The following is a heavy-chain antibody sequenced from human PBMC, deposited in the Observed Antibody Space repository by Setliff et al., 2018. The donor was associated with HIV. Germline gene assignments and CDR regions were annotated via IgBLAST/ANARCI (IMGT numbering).Heavy chain of an antibody. CDR2: IKQDGSEK. Sequence: GGSLRLSCAASGLTFSNYWMNWVRQGPGKGLEWVANIKQDGSEKYYVDSVKGRFTISRDNGKNSLYLQMNSLRAEDTAVYYCASSGYNYGGYYMDVWGKGTTVTVSS. D-gene: IGHD5-18*01. J-gene: IGHJ6*03. CDR3: ASSGYNYGGYYMDV. V-gene: IGHV3-7*03. CDR1: GLTFSNYW.